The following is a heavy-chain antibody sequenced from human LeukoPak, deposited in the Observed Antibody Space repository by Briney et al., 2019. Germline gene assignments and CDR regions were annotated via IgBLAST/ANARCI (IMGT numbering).Heavy chain of an antibody. J-gene: IGHJ3*02. D-gene: IGHD3-22*01. CDR1: SLSTSGVG. Sequence: SLSTSGVGVGLIRQPPGKALEWLALIYWDDDKRYSPSLKSRLTITKDTSKNQVVLTMTNMDPVDTATYYCAHLMIAGPHDAFDIWGQGTMVTVSS. CDR2: IYWDDDK. CDR3: AHLMIAGPHDAFDI. V-gene: IGHV2-5*02.